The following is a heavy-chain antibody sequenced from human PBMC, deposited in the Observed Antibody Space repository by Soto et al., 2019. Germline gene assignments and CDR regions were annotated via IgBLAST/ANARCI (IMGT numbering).Heavy chain of an antibody. D-gene: IGHD3-22*01. V-gene: IGHV3-33*01. J-gene: IGHJ6*02. CDR2: IWYDGSNK. Sequence: VGSLRLSCAASGFTFSSYGMHWVRQAPGKGLEWVAVIWYDGSNKYYADSVKGRFTISRDNSKNTLYLQMNSLRAEDTAVYYCARVEGYYDSSGWAYYYYYGMDVWGQGTTVTVSS. CDR1: GFTFSSYG. CDR3: ARVEGYYDSSGWAYYYYYGMDV.